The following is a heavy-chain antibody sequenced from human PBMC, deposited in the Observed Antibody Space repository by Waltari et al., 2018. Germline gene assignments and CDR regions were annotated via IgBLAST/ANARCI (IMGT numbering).Heavy chain of an antibody. CDR1: GSTFSSYT. Sequence: QVQLVHSGAEVKKPGSSVKVSCKPSGSTFSSYTISWVRQATGQRLEWMGGIIPILGIANYAQKFQGRVTSTADKSTSTAYMELSSLRSEDTAVYYCARAPYDFWSGYQPYYYYGMDVWGQGTTVTVSS. J-gene: IGHJ6*02. CDR3: ARAPYDFWSGYQPYYYYGMDV. D-gene: IGHD3-3*01. V-gene: IGHV1-69*02. CDR2: IIPILGIA.